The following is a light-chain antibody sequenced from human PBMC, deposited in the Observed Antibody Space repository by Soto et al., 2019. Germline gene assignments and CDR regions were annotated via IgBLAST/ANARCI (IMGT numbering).Light chain of an antibody. V-gene: IGKV3-20*01. CDR1: QSIKNNF. CDR2: AAS. CDR3: QQYGTSLT. Sequence: IVLTQSPGALSLSPGEGATLSCRASQSIKNNFLAWYHQRPGQAPRLLIHAASIRASGISDRFSGTASGTDFTLTISILEPDDFGVYYCQQYGTSLTFGGGTRVE. J-gene: IGKJ4*01.